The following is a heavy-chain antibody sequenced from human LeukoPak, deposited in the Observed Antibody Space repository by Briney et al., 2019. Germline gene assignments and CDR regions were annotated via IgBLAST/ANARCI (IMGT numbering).Heavy chain of an antibody. CDR1: GFTFRSYA. CDR3: ANAVGRDAFDI. V-gene: IGHV3-23*01. J-gene: IGHJ3*02. Sequence: GGSLRLSCAASGFTFRSYAMSWVRRAPGKGLEWVSAITGSGGSTYYADSVKGRFTISRDRSKNTLYLQMDSLRAEDTAVYYCANAVGRDAFDIWGQGTMVTVSS. CDR2: ITGSGGST. D-gene: IGHD3-10*01.